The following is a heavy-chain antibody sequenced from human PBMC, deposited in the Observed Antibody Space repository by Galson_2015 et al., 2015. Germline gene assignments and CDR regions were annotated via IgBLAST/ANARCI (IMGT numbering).Heavy chain of an antibody. CDR2: IWYDGSNK. Sequence: SLRLSCAASGFTFSSSGMHWVRQAPGMGLEWVAGIWYDGSNKYYADSVKGRFTISRDNSKNTLYLQMNSLRAEDTAVYYCARGGYYYDSGGAFDIWGQGTMVTVSS. J-gene: IGHJ3*02. CDR3: ARGGYYYDSGGAFDI. V-gene: IGHV3-33*01. CDR1: GFTFSSSG. D-gene: IGHD3-22*01.